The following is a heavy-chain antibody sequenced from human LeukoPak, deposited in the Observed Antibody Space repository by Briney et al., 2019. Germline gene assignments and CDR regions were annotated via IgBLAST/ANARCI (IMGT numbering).Heavy chain of an antibody. V-gene: IGHV3-48*03. J-gene: IGHJ4*02. CDR1: GFTFSSYE. CDR2: ISSSGNTI. D-gene: IGHD6-13*01. CDR3: ARDQGISWYFDY. Sequence: GGSLRFSCAASGFTFSSYEMNWVRQAPGKGLEWVSYISSSGNTIYYSDSVKGRFTISRDNARSSLNLQMNSLRAEDTAVYYCARDQGISWYFDYWGQGTMITVSS.